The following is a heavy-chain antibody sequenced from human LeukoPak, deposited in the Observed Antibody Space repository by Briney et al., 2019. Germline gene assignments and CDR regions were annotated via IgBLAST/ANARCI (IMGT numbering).Heavy chain of an antibody. CDR2: ISSGSGTI. CDR3: ARAQWLAIDY. D-gene: IGHD3-22*01. J-gene: IGHJ4*02. V-gene: IGHV3-11*01. Sequence: PGGSLGLSCAASGFTFTDYYMSWVRQAPGKGLEWISYISSGSGTIYYADSVKGRFTISRDNAKDSLFLQMNSLRAEDTAIYYCARAQWLAIDYWGQGTLVTVSS. CDR1: GFTFTDYY.